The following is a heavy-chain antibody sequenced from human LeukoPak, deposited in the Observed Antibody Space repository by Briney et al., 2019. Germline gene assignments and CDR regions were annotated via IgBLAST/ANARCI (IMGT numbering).Heavy chain of an antibody. J-gene: IGHJ4*02. CDR1: GFTFSSYS. V-gene: IGHV3-21*04. D-gene: IGHD2-15*01. CDR3: AGGGGWY. CDR2: ISSSDRYI. Sequence: GGSLRLSCAASGFTFSSYSMNWVRQAPGKGLEWVSSISSSDRYIYYADSVKGRFTISRDNAKNSLYLQMNSLRAEDTALYYCAGGGGWYWGQGTLVTVSS.